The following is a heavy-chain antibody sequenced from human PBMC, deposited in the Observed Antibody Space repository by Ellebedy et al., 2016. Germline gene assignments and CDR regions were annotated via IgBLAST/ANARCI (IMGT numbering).Heavy chain of an antibody. D-gene: IGHD3-22*01. CDR2: VNHSGDT. Sequence: SETLSLTCAVYGESFSDYYGSWIRQPPGKGLEWIGEVNHSGDTNYNPSLKSRVTISVDTSKNQLSLKLNSVTAADTAVYYCARGGYFDYWGQGTLVTVSS. CDR1: GESFSDYY. CDR3: ARGGYFDY. J-gene: IGHJ4*02. V-gene: IGHV4-34*01.